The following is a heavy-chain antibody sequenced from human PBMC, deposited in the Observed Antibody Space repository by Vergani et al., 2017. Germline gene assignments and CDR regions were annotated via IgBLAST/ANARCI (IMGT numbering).Heavy chain of an antibody. Sequence: VQLVESGGGLVKPGGSLRLSCAASGFTFDDYAMHWVRQAPGKGLEWVSGISWNSGSICYADSVKGRFTISRDNAKNSLYLQMNSLRAEDTALYYCAKDLGTDYGDYYYYGMDVWGQGTTVTVSS. CDR2: ISWNSGSI. CDR3: AKDLGTDYGDYYYYGMDV. J-gene: IGHJ6*02. D-gene: IGHD4-17*01. CDR1: GFTFDDYA. V-gene: IGHV3-9*01.